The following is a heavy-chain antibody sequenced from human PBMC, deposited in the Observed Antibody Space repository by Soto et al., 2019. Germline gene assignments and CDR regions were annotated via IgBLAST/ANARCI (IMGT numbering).Heavy chain of an antibody. V-gene: IGHV3-15*01. CDR3: TAAHPRGPHY. D-gene: IGHD5-12*01. CDR2: IKSKTDGGTI. J-gene: IGHJ4*02. Sequence: GGSLRLSCAASGFTFSNAWMNWVRQAPGKGLEWVGLIKSKTDGGTIDYPAPVKGRFIISGDDSRNTLYLQMNSLKTEDTAVYYCTAAHPRGPHYWGQGTLVTVSS. CDR1: GFTFSNAW.